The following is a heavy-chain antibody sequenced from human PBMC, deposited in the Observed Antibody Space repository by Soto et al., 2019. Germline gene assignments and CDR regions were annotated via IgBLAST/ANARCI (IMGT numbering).Heavy chain of an antibody. V-gene: IGHV4-34*01. CDR2: INHSGST. D-gene: IGHD6-19*01. J-gene: IGHJ3*02. Sequence: QVQLQQWGAGLLKPSETLSLTCAVYGGSFRGYYWSWIRQPPGKGLEWIGEINHSGSTNYNPSLKRRVTISVDTTKNQFSLKLSSVTAADTAVYYCARGYGIAVDGTRAFDIWGQGTMVTVSS. CDR1: GGSFRGYY. CDR3: ARGYGIAVDGTRAFDI.